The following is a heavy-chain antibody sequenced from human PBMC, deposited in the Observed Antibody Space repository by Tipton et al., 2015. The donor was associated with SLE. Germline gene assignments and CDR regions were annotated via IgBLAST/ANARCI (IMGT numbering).Heavy chain of an antibody. CDR1: GDSVSSNSAA. V-gene: IGHV6-1*01. D-gene: IGHD4-17*01. CDR3: ARGAFKYGLLYGDYPRYFDY. J-gene: IGHJ4*02. CDR2: TYYRSKWYN. Sequence: GLVKPSQTLSLTCAISGDSVSSNSAAWNWIRQSPSRGLEWLGRTYYRSKWYNDYAVSVKSRITINPDTSKNQFSLQLNSVTPEDTAVYYCARGAFKYGLLYGDYPRYFDYWGQGTLVTVSS.